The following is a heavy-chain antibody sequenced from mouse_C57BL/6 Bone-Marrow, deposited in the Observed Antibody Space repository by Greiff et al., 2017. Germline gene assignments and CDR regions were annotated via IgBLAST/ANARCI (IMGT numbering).Heavy chain of an antibody. CDR3: ARDMVLYAMDY. V-gene: IGHV5-4*01. CDR2: ISDGGSYT. Sequence: EVHLVESGGGLVKPGGSLKLSCAASGFTFSSYAMSWVRQTPEKRLEWVATISDGGSYTYYPDNVKGRFTISRDNAKNNLYLQMSHLKSEDTAMYYCARDMVLYAMDYWGQGTSVTVSS. CDR1: GFTFSSYA. D-gene: IGHD1-1*02. J-gene: IGHJ4*01.